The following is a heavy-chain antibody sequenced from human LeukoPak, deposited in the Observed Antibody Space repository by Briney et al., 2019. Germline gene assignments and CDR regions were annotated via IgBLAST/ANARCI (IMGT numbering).Heavy chain of an antibody. V-gene: IGHV4-34*01. CDR2: INHSGST. Sequence: NPSENLSLTCAVYGGSFSGYYWSWIRQPPGKGMEWIGEINHSGSTNYNPSLKSRVTISVDTSKNQFSLKLSSVTAADTAVYYCASLAAAGDFDYWGQGTLVTVSS. J-gene: IGHJ4*02. CDR3: ASLAAAGDFDY. CDR1: GGSFSGYY. D-gene: IGHD6-13*01.